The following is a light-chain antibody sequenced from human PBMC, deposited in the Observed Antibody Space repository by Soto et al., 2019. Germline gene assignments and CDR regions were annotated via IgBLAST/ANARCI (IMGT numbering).Light chain of an antibody. J-gene: IGKJ3*01. V-gene: IGKV3-20*01. Sequence: EIVLTQSPGTLSLSPGERATLSCRASQSVRNNYLAWYQQKPGQAPRLLIYGASTRATGIPDRFSGSGSGTDFTLTINRLEPEDSAVYYCQQYVRSPQFNFGPGTKVDIK. CDR3: QQYVRSPQFN. CDR2: GAS. CDR1: QSVRNNY.